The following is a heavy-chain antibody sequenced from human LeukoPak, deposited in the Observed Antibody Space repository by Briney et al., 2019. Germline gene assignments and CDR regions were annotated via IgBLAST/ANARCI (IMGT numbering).Heavy chain of an antibody. D-gene: IGHD1-7*01. CDR1: GLTFNSYW. Sequence: GGSLRLSCVVSGLTFNSYWMTWVRQAPGKGLEWVANIKHDGSEMYYVDSVKGRFTVSRDNAKNSLYLQMSSLRAEDTAVYYCARIRQRGTKYYFDYWGQGTLVTVSS. CDR3: ARIRQRGTKYYFDY. V-gene: IGHV3-7*01. CDR2: IKHDGSEM. J-gene: IGHJ4*02.